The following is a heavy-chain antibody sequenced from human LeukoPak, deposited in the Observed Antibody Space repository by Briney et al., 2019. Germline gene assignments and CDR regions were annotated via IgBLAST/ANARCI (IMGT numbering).Heavy chain of an antibody. Sequence: SETLSLTCTAFDGSMSGYYWNWIRQPPGKGLEWIGYIYYSGNTKYNPSLKSRVTISVDTSRRQFSLKLTSVAAADTAVYYCARVQKGAFDIWGQGTMVTVSS. CDR3: ARVQKGAFDI. J-gene: IGHJ3*02. V-gene: IGHV4-59*08. CDR2: IYYSGNT. CDR1: DGSMSGYY.